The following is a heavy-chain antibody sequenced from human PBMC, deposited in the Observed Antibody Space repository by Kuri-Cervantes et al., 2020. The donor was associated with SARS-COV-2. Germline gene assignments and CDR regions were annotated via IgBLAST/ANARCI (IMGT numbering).Heavy chain of an antibody. Sequence: GESLKISCAASGFTFSSYAMHWVRQAPGKGLEWVSSISSSSSYIYYADSVKGRFTISRDNAKNSLYLQMNSLRAEDTAVYYCARIPIAVADTPDYWGQGTLVTVSS. D-gene: IGHD6-19*01. CDR1: GFTFSSYA. CDR2: ISSSSSYI. V-gene: IGHV3-21*01. J-gene: IGHJ4*02. CDR3: ARIPIAVADTPDY.